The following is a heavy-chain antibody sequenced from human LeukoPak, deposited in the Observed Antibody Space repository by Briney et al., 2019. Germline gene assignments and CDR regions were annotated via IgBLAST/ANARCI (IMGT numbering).Heavy chain of an antibody. V-gene: IGHV4-39*07. CDR1: GGSISSSSYY. CDR2: IFHSGRT. Sequence: SETLSLTCTVSGGSISSSSYYWGWIRQPPGKGLEWIGSIFHSGRTYHNPSLKSRFTISEDTSKNRFSLKLSSVTAADTAVYYCAREACSGGSCYFFPYYYMDVWGKGTTVTVSS. CDR3: AREACSGGSCYFFPYYYMDV. D-gene: IGHD2-15*01. J-gene: IGHJ6*03.